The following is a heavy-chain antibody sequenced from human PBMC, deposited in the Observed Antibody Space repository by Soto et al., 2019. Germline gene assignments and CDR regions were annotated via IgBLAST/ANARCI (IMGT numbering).Heavy chain of an antibody. J-gene: IGHJ6*02. D-gene: IGHD4-4*01. V-gene: IGHV3-23*01. CDR3: AKGISNEEGYGMDA. Sequence: QPGGSLRLSCAASGFPFRSYAMNWVRQAPGKGLEWVSTISPSDGSTYYADSVKGRFTISRDNSNNTLFLQMNSLGAEDTAVYYCAKGISNEEGYGMDAWGQGTTVTVSS. CDR1: GFPFRSYA. CDR2: ISPSDGST.